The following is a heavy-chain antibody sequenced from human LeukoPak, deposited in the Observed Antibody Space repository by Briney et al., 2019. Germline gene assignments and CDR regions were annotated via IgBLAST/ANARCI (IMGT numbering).Heavy chain of an antibody. J-gene: IGHJ4*02. CDR1: AFTFSNYW. CDR2: IKQDGSEK. V-gene: IGHV3-7*01. Sequence: GGSLRLSCATSAFTFSNYWMSWVRQAPGKGLEWVANIKQDGSEKNYVDSVKGRFTISRDNAKNSLYLQMNSLRAEDTAVYYCARRGSGYDLVGYFDYWGQGTLVTVSS. D-gene: IGHD5-12*01. CDR3: ARRGSGYDLVGYFDY.